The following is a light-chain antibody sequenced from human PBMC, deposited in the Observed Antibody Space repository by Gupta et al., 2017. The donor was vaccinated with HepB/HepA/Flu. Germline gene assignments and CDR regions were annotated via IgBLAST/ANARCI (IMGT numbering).Light chain of an antibody. CDR2: SNS. V-gene: IGLV1-44*01. CDR1: SSNIGSNA. CDR3: ETWDDSLNAYV. Sequence: ISCSGSSSNIGSNAVHWYQQLPGTATKLLIYSNSQRHSGVPYRFSASKSGTSVSLAISGPQSKDEADYYCETWDDSLNAYVFGTGTKVTVL. J-gene: IGLJ1*01.